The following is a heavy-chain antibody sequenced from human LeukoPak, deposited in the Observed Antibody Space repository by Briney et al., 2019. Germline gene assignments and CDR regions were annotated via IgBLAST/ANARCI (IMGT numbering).Heavy chain of an antibody. CDR2: ISRDGST. J-gene: IGHJ4*02. Sequence: GGSLRLSCAASGFTVSSDYMSWVRQAPGKGLEWVSVISRDGSTYYADSVKGRFTISRDIAKNTLFLQMNSLRAEDTAVYYCTRLGLGGTGADYWGQGTLVTVAS. CDR1: GFTVSSDY. D-gene: IGHD3/OR15-3a*01. V-gene: IGHV3-66*01. CDR3: TRLGLGGTGADY.